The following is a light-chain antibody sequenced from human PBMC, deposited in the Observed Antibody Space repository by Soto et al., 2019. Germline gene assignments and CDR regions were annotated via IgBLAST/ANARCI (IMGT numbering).Light chain of an antibody. CDR1: QSVSSY. J-gene: IGKJ1*01. CDR3: QQRKNWPRT. V-gene: IGKV3-11*01. Sequence: EIVLTQSPATLSLSPGERATLSCRASQSVSSYSAWYQQKPGQAPRLLIYDASNRATGIPARFSGSGSGTDFTLTISSLEPEDFAVYYCQQRKNWPRTFGQGTKVDIK. CDR2: DAS.